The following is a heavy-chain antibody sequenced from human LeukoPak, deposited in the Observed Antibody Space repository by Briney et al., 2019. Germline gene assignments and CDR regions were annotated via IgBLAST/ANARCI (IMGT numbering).Heavy chain of an antibody. Sequence: PSETLSLTCAVYGGSFSGYYWSWVRQPPGKGLEWIGEIYHSGSTNYNPSLKSRVTISVDKSKNQFSLKLSSVTAADTAVYYCARHYSNRLDAFDIWGQGTMVTVSS. CDR3: ARHYSNRLDAFDI. J-gene: IGHJ3*02. D-gene: IGHD4-11*01. CDR1: GGSFSGYY. CDR2: IYHSGST. V-gene: IGHV4-34*01.